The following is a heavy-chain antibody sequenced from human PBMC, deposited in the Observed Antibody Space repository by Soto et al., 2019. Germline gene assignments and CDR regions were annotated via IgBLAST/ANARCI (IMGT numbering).Heavy chain of an antibody. CDR2: IVPVFPSV. D-gene: IGHD6-13*01. V-gene: IGHV1-69*18. J-gene: IGHJ6*02. Sequence: QVQLVQSGAEVKRPGSSVKVSCKASGGAFNTYAIYWVRQAPGQGLEWLGTIVPVFPSVYYAPRFQGRLTITADGSTDTVYMMLNSLQSEDTAVYYCAREMPSTAAAYFYYVLNVWGQGTSVTVS. CDR3: AREMPSTAAAYFYYVLNV. CDR1: GGAFNTYA.